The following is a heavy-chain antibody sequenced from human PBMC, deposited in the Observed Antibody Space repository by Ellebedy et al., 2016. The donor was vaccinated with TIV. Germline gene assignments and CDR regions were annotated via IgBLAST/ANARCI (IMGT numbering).Heavy chain of an antibody. D-gene: IGHD2-2*01. CDR2: IYFGGSP. CDR1: GDSTTYGY. Sequence: SETLSLTCTVSGDSTTYGYWAWIRQSPGKGLEFIGNIYFGGSPKLSPSLRSRVTISLDTSKSQFYLTLSSVTAADTAVYFCARHLYARGADSWGQGILVTVSS. V-gene: IGHV4-59*08. CDR3: ARHLYARGADS. J-gene: IGHJ4*02.